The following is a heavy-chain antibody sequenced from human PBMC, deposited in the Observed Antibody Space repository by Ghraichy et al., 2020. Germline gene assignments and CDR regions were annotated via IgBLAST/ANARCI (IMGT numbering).Heavy chain of an antibody. D-gene: IGHD3-16*01. V-gene: IGHV3-9*01. CDR3: AKDMSADLGEDDYYGMDV. J-gene: IGHJ6*02. CDR2: ISWNSRYI. CDR1: GFTFDDYA. Sequence: SLNISCAGSGFTFDDYAIHWVRQAPGKGLEWVSGISWNSRYIDYADSVKGRFTISRDNAKNSLYLHMNSLRAEDTGVYYCAKDMSADLGEDDYYGMDVWGQGTTVTVSS.